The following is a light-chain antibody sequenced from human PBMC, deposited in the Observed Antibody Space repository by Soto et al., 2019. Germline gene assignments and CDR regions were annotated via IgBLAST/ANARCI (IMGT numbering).Light chain of an antibody. V-gene: IGKV3-20*01. Sequence: EIVLTQSPGTLSLSPGERATLSCRASQSVSSSFLAWYQQKPGQAPRLLIYGASSRATGIPDRFSGSGYGTDFTPTISGLEPEDFAVYYCQQYGSSPWTFGQGTKVEIK. J-gene: IGKJ1*01. CDR2: GAS. CDR1: QSVSSSF. CDR3: QQYGSSPWT.